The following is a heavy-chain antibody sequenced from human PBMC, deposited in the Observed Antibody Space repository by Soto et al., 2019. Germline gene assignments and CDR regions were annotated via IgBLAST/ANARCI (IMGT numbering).Heavy chain of an antibody. Sequence: QVQLLESGGSVVQPGRSLRVSCAASGFTFSNYAMHWVRQAPGKGLEWVAVISYDGSQKYYADSVKGRFTISRDNSKNTVYLQMNSLRAEDTAVYYCASHRAINMIPIYWGQGTLVTVSS. V-gene: IGHV3-30-3*01. J-gene: IGHJ4*02. CDR2: ISYDGSQK. CDR1: GFTFSNYA. CDR3: ASHRAINMIPIY. D-gene: IGHD3-22*01.